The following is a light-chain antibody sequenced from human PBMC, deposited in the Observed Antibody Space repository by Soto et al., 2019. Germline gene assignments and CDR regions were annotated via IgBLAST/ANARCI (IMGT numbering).Light chain of an antibody. CDR2: DVS. J-gene: IGLJ2*01. CDR3: CSYAGSHTFVV. CDR1: SSDVGGYNY. V-gene: IGLV2-11*01. Sequence: QSALTQPRSVSGSPGQSVTISCTGTSSDVGGYNYVSWYQQHPGKAPKLMIYDVSKRPSGVPDRFSGSKSGNTASLTISGLQAEDEADYYCCSYAGSHTFVVFGGGTKLT.